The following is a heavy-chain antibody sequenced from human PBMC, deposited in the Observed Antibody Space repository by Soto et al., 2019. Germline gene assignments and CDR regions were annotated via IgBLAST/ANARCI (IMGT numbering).Heavy chain of an antibody. V-gene: IGHV3-33*01. J-gene: IGHJ6*02. CDR1: GFTCSSYG. CDR2: IWYDGSNK. D-gene: IGHD6-6*01. Sequence: GGSLRLSCAASGFTCSSYGMHWVRQAPGKGLEWVAVIWYDGSNKYYADSVKGRFTISRDNSKNTLYLQMNSLRAEDTAVYYCARGPPQYSSSSVYYYYGMDVWGQGTTVTVSS. CDR3: ARGPPQYSSSSVYYYYGMDV.